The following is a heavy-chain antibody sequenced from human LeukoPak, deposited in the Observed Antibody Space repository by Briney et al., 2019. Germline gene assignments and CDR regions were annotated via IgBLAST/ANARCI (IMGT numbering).Heavy chain of an antibody. Sequence: GESLKISCKGSGYSFTSYWIGWVRQVPGKGLEWMGNIYPGDSRIRYSPSFQGQVTISADKSVSTAYLQWSSLKASDTAMYYCARQSNYDFWSGPIDYWGQGTLVTVSS. J-gene: IGHJ4*02. CDR2: IYPGDSRI. V-gene: IGHV5-51*01. D-gene: IGHD3-3*01. CDR1: GYSFTSYW. CDR3: ARQSNYDFWSGPIDY.